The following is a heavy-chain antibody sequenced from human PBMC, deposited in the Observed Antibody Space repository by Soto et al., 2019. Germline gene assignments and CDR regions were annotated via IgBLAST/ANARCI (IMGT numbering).Heavy chain of an antibody. CDR1: GFTFSRYW. D-gene: IGHD7-27*01. Sequence: PGGSLRLSCAASGFTFSRYWMNWVRQAPGKGLEWVANIKQDVSEKNYVESVKGRFTISRDNAKNLVYLQMNSLRAEDTVVYYCARDPFSLSGVRADYWGQGTLVTVSS. V-gene: IGHV3-7*01. CDR2: IKQDVSEK. CDR3: ARDPFSLSGVRADY. J-gene: IGHJ4*02.